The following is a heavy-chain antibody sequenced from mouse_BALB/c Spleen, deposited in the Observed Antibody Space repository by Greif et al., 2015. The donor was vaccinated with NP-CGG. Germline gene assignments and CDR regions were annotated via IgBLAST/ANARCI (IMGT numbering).Heavy chain of an antibody. D-gene: IGHD2-3*01. Sequence: QVQLQQSGPELVKPGASVRISCKASGYTFTSYYIHWVKQRPGQRLEWIGWIYPGNVNTKYNEKFKGKATLTADKSSSTAYMQLSSLTSEDSAVYFCASLYDYAMDYWGQGTSVTVSS. J-gene: IGHJ4*01. CDR3: ASLYDYAMDY. V-gene: IGHV1S56*01. CDR1: GYTFTSYY. CDR2: IYPGNVNT.